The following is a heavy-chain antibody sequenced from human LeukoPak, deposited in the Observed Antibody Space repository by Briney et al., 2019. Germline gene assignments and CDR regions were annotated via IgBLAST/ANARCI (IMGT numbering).Heavy chain of an antibody. J-gene: IGHJ4*02. CDR3: ARLVLSRTWFDDF. D-gene: IGHD6-13*01. CDR2: IKGDGSAK. Sequence: GGSLRLSCAASGFTFSSYWMGWVRQALGKGLEWVANIKGDGSAKYYVDSVKGRFTITRDNAKSSLFLQMNSLRAEDTAVYYCARLVLSRTWFDDFWGQGTLVTVSS. V-gene: IGHV3-7*01. CDR1: GFTFSSYW.